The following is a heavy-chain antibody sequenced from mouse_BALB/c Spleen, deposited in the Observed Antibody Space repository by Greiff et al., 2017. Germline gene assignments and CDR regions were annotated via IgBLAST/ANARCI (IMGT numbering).Heavy chain of an antibody. J-gene: IGHJ3*01. CDR3: APYGSPPWFAY. CDR1: GYTFTSYW. Sequence: VQLQQSGAELAKPGASVKMSCKASGYTFTSYWMHWVKQRPGQGLEWIGYINPSTGYTEYNQKFKDKATLTADKSSSTAYMQLSSLTSEDSAVYYCAPYGSPPWFAYWGQGTLVTVSA. V-gene: IGHV1-7*01. CDR2: INPSTGYT. D-gene: IGHD1-1*01.